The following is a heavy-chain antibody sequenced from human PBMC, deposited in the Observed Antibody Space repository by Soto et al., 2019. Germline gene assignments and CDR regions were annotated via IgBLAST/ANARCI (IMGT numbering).Heavy chain of an antibody. CDR2: ISYDGSNT. J-gene: IGHJ4*02. CDR1: LFTFRAYA. CDR3: GAARPNFDY. V-gene: IGHV3-30*04. Sequence: ALRDSWTASLFTFRAYARHWVRQAPGKGLEWVAVISYDGSNTYYADSVKGRFTISRDSSKNTLYLQMNSLRAEDTAVYYCGAARPNFDYWGQGTLVTVSS. D-gene: IGHD6-6*01.